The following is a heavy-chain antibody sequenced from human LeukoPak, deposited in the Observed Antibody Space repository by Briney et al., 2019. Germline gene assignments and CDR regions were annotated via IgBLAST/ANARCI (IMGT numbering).Heavy chain of an antibody. CDR3: ARGLRFGGFWAHFDY. D-gene: IGHD3-16*01. CDR1: GFAVNSKD. J-gene: IGHJ4*02. V-gene: IGHV3-66*01. CDR2: ISHAGGA. Sequence: PGGSLRLSCAASGFAVNSKDMSWVRQAPGKGLEWVSLISHAGGAYYADSVKGRFTISRDESKYTLSLQMNSLRAEDTAVYYCARGLRFGGFWAHFDYWGLGTLVTVSS.